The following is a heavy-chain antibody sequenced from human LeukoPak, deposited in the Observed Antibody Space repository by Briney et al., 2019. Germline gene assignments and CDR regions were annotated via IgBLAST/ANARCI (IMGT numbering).Heavy chain of an antibody. V-gene: IGHV3-30*02. CDR2: IRYDESDK. J-gene: IGHJ6*03. CDR3: ARVVSSSWYVFGRYYYYYMDV. D-gene: IGHD6-13*01. CDR1: GFTFSHYG. Sequence: PGGSLRLSCATSGFTFSHYGMHWVRQPPGRGLDWVAHIRYDESDKYYADSVKGRFTISRDISKNTVYLQMNSLRAEDTAVYYCARVVSSSWYVFGRYYYYYMDVWGKGTTVTVSS.